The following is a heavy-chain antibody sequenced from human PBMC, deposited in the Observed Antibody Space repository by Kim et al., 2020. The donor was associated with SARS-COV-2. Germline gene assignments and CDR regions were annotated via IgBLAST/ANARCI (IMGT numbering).Heavy chain of an antibody. CDR1: DYTLSNYG. CDR3: ARDQAAPTYYYGSGSYYPPIDF. Sequence: ASVKVSCKAADYTLSNYGISWVRQAPGRGLDWMGWISFHNGNTHYAPKLQGRVTMTADTSTSTAYMELRSLRSDDTAVYYCARDQAAPTYYYGSGSYYPPIDFGGRGTPVTVFS. CDR2: ISFHNGNT. V-gene: IGHV1-18*01. J-gene: IGHJ4*01. D-gene: IGHD3-10*01.